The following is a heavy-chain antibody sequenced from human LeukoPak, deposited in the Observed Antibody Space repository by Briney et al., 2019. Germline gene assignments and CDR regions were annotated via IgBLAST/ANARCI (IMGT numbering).Heavy chain of an antibody. J-gene: IGHJ4*02. CDR3: ARDYRDCSGGSCYSGEFDY. CDR2: INPNSGGT. CDR1: GYTFTGYY. V-gene: IGHV1-2*02. D-gene: IGHD2-15*01. Sequence: ASVKVSCKASGYTFTGYYMHWVRQAPGQGLAWMGWINPNSGGTNYAQKFQGRVTMTRDTSISTAYMELSRLRSDDTAVYYCARDYRDCSGGSCYSGEFDYWGQGTLVTVSS.